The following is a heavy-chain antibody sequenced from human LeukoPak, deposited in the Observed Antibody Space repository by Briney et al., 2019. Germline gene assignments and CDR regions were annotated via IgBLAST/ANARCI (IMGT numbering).Heavy chain of an antibody. CDR3: ARDRPFYDFWSGYPNKFDY. CDR1: GGSISSYY. V-gene: IGHV4-59*12. Sequence: KPSETLSLTCTVSGGSISSYYWSWIRQPPGKGLEWIGYIYYSGSTNYNPSLKSRVTISVDTSKNQFSLKLSSVIAADTAVYYCARDRPFYDFWSGYPNKFDYWGQGTLVTVSS. J-gene: IGHJ4*02. D-gene: IGHD3-3*01. CDR2: IYYSGST.